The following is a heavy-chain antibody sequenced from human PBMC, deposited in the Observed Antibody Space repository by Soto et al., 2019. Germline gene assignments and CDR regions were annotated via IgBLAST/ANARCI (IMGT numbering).Heavy chain of an antibody. D-gene: IGHD3-9*01. V-gene: IGHV1-18*01. CDR1: GYTFTSYG. Sequence: ASVKVSCKASGYTFTSYGISWVRQAPGQGLEWMGWISAYNGNTNYAQKLQGRVTMTTDTSTSTAYMELRSLRSDDTAVYYCAREEGFDWLPTFDYWGQGTLVTVSS. J-gene: IGHJ4*02. CDR2: ISAYNGNT. CDR3: AREEGFDWLPTFDY.